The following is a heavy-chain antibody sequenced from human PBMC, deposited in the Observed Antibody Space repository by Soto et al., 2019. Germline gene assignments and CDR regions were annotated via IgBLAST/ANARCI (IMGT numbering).Heavy chain of an antibody. D-gene: IGHD2-15*01. J-gene: IGHJ4*02. Sequence: ASVKVSCKASGYTFTSYGISWVRQAPGPGLAWLGWISAYNGNRNYAQKLPGRVTMTTDTPTSTAYMELRSLRSDDAAVYYCARSPLRYFRCGSCGCGQGTPVTVCS. CDR3: ARSPLRYFRCGSCG. CDR2: ISAYNGNR. CDR1: GYTFTSYG. V-gene: IGHV1-18*04.